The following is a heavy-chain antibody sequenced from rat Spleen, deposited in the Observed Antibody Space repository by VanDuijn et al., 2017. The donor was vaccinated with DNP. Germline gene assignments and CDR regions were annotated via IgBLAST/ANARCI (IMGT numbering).Heavy chain of an antibody. CDR3: ARQGSYYGYGWFAY. CDR1: GFTFSGYA. CDR2: ITYDGSRT. Sequence: EVQLVASGGGLVEPGRSLKFSCAASGFTFSGYAMAWVRQAPKKGLEWVATITYDGSRTYYRDSVNGRFTISRDNAKSTLYLQMDSLRSEDTATYYCARQGSYYGYGWFAYWGQGTLVTVSS. D-gene: IGHD1-7*01. V-gene: IGHV5-17*01. J-gene: IGHJ3*01.